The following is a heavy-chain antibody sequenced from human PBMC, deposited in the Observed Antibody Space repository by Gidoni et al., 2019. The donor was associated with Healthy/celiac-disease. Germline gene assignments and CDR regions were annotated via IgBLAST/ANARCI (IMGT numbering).Heavy chain of an antibody. Sequence: QVQLVQSGAEVTTPAASVKVSCKASGYTFTCSGISWVRPAPGQGLEWMGWISAYNGNTNYAQKPQVRVTMTTYTSTSTAYMELRSLRSDDTAVYYCARDSYGSGGSCYQAGWGYYGMDVWGQGTTVTVSS. V-gene: IGHV1-18*01. D-gene: IGHD2-15*01. CDR1: GYTFTCSG. CDR2: ISAYNGNT. CDR3: ARDSYGSGGSCYQAGWGYYGMDV. J-gene: IGHJ6*02.